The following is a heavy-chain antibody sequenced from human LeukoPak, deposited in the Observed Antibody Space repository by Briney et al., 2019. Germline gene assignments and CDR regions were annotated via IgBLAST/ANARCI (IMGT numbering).Heavy chain of an antibody. D-gene: IGHD3-9*01. CDR3: ARDRDWPFDY. J-gene: IGHJ4*02. CDR2: IRGTSSAM. CDR1: GFSFSGYS. V-gene: IGHV3-48*04. Sequence: PGGSLRLSCAASGFSFSGYSMNWVRQAPGKGLEWVAHIRGTSSAMNYAASVRGRFTISRDNAKNALFLEMSSLRAEDTAVYYCARDRDWPFDYWGQGTLVTVSS.